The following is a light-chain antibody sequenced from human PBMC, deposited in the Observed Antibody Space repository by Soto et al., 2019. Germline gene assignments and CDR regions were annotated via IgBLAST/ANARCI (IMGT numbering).Light chain of an antibody. J-gene: IGKJ5*01. CDR1: QDISTW. CDR3: QQADSLPLVT. CDR2: AAS. V-gene: IGKV1-12*01. Sequence: DIPMTQSPSSVSASVGDRVTITCRASQDISTWLAWYQQKPGKAPKLLIYAASSLFSGVPSRFSGSGSGTDFTLTIISLQPEDFATYYCQQADSLPLVTFGQGTRLDLK.